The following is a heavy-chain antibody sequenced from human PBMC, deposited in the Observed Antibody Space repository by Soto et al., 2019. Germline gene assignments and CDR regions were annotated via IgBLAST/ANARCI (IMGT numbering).Heavy chain of an antibody. V-gene: IGHV4-30-4*01. Sequence: SETLSLTCTVSGGSISSCDYYWSWIRQPPGKGLEWIGYIYYSGSTYYNPSLKSRVTISVDTSKNQFSLKLSSVTAADTPVYYCARGSGQGYGPTFDYWGQGTLVTVSS. D-gene: IGHD5-18*01. CDR3: ARGSGQGYGPTFDY. J-gene: IGHJ4*02. CDR1: GGSISSCDYY. CDR2: IYYSGST.